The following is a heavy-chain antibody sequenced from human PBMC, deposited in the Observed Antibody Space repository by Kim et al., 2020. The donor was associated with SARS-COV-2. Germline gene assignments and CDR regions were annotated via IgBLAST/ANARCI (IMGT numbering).Heavy chain of an antibody. V-gene: IGHV1-8*01. Sequence: ASVKVSCKASGYTFTSYDINWVRQATGQGLEWMGWMNPNSGNTGYAQKFHGRVTIPRNTSIRPAHMDLTTLPSDDPAAHYRARGRMPAMVFTYHPPLDV. CDR2: MNPNSGNT. CDR3: ARGRMPAMVFTYHPPLDV. J-gene: IGHJ6*01. CDR1: GYTFTSYD. D-gene: IGHD5-18*01.